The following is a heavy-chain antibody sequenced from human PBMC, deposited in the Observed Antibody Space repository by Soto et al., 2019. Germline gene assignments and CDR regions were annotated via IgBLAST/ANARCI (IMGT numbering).Heavy chain of an antibody. V-gene: IGHV4-31*11. CDR3: ARAETGNDASDI. D-gene: IGHD1-1*01. CDR2: IYYSGST. J-gene: IGHJ3*02. Sequence: SETLSLTCAVYGGSFSGYYWSWIRQHPGKGLEWIGYIYYSGSTYYNPSLKSRVTISVDTSNNQFSLKLSSVTAADTAVYYCARAETGNDASDIWGQGTMVTVSS. CDR1: GGSFSGYY.